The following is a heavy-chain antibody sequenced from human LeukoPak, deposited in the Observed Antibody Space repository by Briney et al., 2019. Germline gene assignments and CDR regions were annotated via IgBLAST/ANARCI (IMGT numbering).Heavy chain of an antibody. J-gene: IGHJ4*02. Sequence: GGSLRLSCAASGFTFSSYSMNWVRQAPGKGLEWVSSITRSNYIYYADSVKGRFTISRDNSKNTLYLQMNSLRAEDTAVYYCAKEGYGSGSYVAYWGQGTLVTVSS. V-gene: IGHV3-21*04. CDR1: GFTFSSYS. CDR3: AKEGYGSGSYVAY. CDR2: ITRSNYI. D-gene: IGHD3-10*01.